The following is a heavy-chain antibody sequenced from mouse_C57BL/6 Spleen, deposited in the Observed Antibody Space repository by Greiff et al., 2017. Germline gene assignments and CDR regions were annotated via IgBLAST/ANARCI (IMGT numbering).Heavy chain of an antibody. D-gene: IGHD1-1*01. CDR1: GYTFTSYW. J-gene: IGHJ4*01. CDR2: IYPGSGST. Sequence: QVQLQQPGAELVKPGASVKMSCKASGYTFTSYWITWVKQRPGQGLEWIGDIYPGSGSTNYNEKFKSKATLTVDTSSSTAYMQLSSLTSEDSAVYYCASGSYYGSLYYAMDYWGQGTSVTVSS. V-gene: IGHV1-55*01. CDR3: ASGSYYGSLYYAMDY.